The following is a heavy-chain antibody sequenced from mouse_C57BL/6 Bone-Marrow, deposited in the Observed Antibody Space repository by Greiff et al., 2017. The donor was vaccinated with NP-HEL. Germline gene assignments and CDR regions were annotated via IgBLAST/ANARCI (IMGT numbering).Heavy chain of an antibody. D-gene: IGHD1-1*01. CDR3: ARHPYYYGSNDYYAMDY. J-gene: IGHJ4*01. Sequence: EVQVVESGGGLVQPGGSLKLSCAASGFTFSDYYMYWVRQTPEKRLEWVAYISNGGGSTYYPDTVKGRFTISRDNAKNTLYLQMSRLKSEDTAMYYGARHPYYYGSNDYYAMDYWGQGTSVTVSS. CDR2: ISNGGGST. CDR1: GFTFSDYY. V-gene: IGHV5-12*01.